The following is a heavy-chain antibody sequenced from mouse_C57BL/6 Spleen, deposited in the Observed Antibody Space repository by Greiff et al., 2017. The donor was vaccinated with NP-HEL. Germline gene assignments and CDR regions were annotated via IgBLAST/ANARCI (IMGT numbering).Heavy chain of an antibody. CDR3: ARPGGYGAMDY. CDR2: ISSGSSTI. Sequence: EVMLVESGGGLVKPGGSLKLSCAASGFTFSDYGMHWVRQAPEKGLEWVAYISSGSSTIYYADTVKGRFTISRDNAKNTLFLQMTSLRSADTAMYYGARPGGYGAMDYWGQGTSVTVSS. D-gene: IGHD2-2*01. V-gene: IGHV5-17*01. CDR1: GFTFSDYG. J-gene: IGHJ4*01.